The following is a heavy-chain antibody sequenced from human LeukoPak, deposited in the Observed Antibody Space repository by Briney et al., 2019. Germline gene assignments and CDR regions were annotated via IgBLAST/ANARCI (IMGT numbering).Heavy chain of an antibody. D-gene: IGHD3-22*01. CDR1: GFTFSSYW. V-gene: IGHV3-7*01. CDR3: ARDGELDSSGYYYYYYGMDV. Sequence: GGSLRLSCAASGFTFSSYWMSWVRQAPGKGLEWVANIKQDGSEKYYVDSVKGRFTISRDNAKNSLYLQMNSLRAEDTAVYYCARDGELDSSGYYYYYYGMDVWGQGTTVTVSS. CDR2: IKQDGSEK. J-gene: IGHJ6*02.